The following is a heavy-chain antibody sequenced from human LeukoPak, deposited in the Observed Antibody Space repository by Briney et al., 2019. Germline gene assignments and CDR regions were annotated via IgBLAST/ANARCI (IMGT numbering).Heavy chain of an antibody. V-gene: IGHV4-59*01. CDR1: GGSMRSFC. J-gene: IGHJ4*02. CDR3: ARGLTGMVRGVTQFDY. Sequence: PSETLSLTCSVSGGSMRSFCWTWIRQTSGKGLDWIGHFCSSGTTTYNPSLKSRVTMSLDASKNEFSLKLRSVTAADTAMYYCARGLTGMVRGVTQFDYWGQGTLVTVSS. CDR2: FCSSGTT. D-gene: IGHD3-10*01.